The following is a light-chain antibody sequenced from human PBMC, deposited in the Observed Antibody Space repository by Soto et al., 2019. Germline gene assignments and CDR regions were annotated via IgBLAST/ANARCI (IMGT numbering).Light chain of an antibody. CDR3: ASCTYTNPYV. CDR2: DDS. Sequence: QSVPTQPASVSGSPGQSITVSCAGTSNDVGGYNYVSWYQQHPGKAPKLMIYDDSNRPSGVSYRFSGSKSGNTASLTISGLQAEDEADYYCASCTYTNPYVFGTGTKLTVL. J-gene: IGLJ1*01. V-gene: IGLV2-14*03. CDR1: SNDVGGYNY.